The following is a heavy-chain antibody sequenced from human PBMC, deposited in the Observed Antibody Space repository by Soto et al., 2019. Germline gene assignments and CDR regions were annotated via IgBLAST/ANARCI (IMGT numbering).Heavy chain of an antibody. V-gene: IGHV3-53*02. CDR2: IYSGGST. D-gene: IGHD5-18*01. Sequence: EVQLVETGGGLIQPGGSLRLSCAASGFTVSSNYMSWVRQAPGKGLEWVSVIYSGGSTYYADSVKGRFTISRDNSKNTLYIQMNSLRAEDTAVYYCARMIQLWYYFDYWGQGTLVTVSS. CDR1: GFTVSSNY. CDR3: ARMIQLWYYFDY. J-gene: IGHJ4*02.